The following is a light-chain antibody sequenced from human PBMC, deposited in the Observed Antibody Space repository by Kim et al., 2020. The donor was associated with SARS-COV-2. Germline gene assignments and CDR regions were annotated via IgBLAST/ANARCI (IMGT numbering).Light chain of an antibody. CDR3: QQYGSSPRT. J-gene: IGKJ2*01. CDR2: GAS. Sequence: LTQSPSSLSGTVGDRATLSCRASQSVSGSKLVWYQQKPGQAPRLLIYGASSRATGIPDRFSGSGSGTDFTLTISRLEPEDVAVYYCQQYGSSPRTFGQGTKLEI. V-gene: IGKV3-20*01. CDR1: QSVSGSK.